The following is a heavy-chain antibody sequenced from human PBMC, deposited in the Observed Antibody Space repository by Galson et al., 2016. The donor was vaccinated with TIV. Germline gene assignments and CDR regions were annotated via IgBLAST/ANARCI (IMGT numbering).Heavy chain of an antibody. Sequence: SLRLSCAASGFTFDAYDMNWVRQAPGKGLEWVSGINWNGGSTGYADSVKGRFTISRDNAKNSLYLQMNSLRAEDTALYHCARLRSCGDDCYYFDYWGQGTLVTVSS. D-gene: IGHD2-21*02. CDR1: GFTFDAYD. CDR3: ARLRSCGDDCYYFDY. CDR2: INWNGGST. J-gene: IGHJ4*02. V-gene: IGHV3-20*01.